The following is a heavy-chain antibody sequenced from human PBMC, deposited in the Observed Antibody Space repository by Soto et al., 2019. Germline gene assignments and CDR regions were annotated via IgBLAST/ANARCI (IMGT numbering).Heavy chain of an antibody. J-gene: IGHJ3*02. D-gene: IGHD2-2*01. Sequence: GASVKVSCKASGYTFTSYGISWVRQTPGQGLEWMGWISAYNGNTNYAQKLQGRVTMTTDTSTSTAYMELRSLRSDDTVVYYCYQTDGHDAFDIWGRGTMVTVSS. CDR2: ISAYNGNT. V-gene: IGHV1-18*01. CDR3: YQTDGHDAFDI. CDR1: GYTFTSYG.